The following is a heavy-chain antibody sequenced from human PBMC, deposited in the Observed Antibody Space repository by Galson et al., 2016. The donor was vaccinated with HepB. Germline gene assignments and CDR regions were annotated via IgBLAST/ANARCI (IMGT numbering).Heavy chain of an antibody. CDR2: LSVISGDSP. CDR1: GFVFKSYA. D-gene: IGHD4-17*01. CDR3: AKLGTTVLTPVNF. Sequence: SLRLSCASSGFVFKSYAMSWVRQAPGKGLEWVSSLSVISGDSPKYTDSVKGRFIMSRDNSRDTLHLQMNGLQAEDTAVYYCAKLGTTVLTPVNFWGQGILVSVSS. V-gene: IGHV3-23*01. J-gene: IGHJ4*02.